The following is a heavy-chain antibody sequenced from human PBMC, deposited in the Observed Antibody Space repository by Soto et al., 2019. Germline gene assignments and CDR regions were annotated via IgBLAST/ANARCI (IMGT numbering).Heavy chain of an antibody. CDR2: ISVYNGFT. CDR1: GYTFPTYG. D-gene: IGHD6-13*01. V-gene: IGHV1-18*01. CDR3: AREFEGHSSSWPFDY. J-gene: IGHJ4*02. Sequence: QVQLVQSGGEVKKPGASVRVSCRASGYTFPTYGIAWVRQAPGQGLEWMGWISVYNGFTHYAQKFRGIVTVTTETSTSTVHMELRSLSSDDTAVYYCAREFEGHSSSWPFDYWGQGTLVTVSA.